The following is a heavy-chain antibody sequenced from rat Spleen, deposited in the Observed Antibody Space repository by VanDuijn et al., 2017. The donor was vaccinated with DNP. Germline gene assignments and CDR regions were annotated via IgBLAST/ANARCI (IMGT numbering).Heavy chain of an antibody. V-gene: IGHV5-25*01. J-gene: IGHJ2*01. Sequence: EVQLVESGGGLVQPGRSMKLSCAASGFTFSNYYMAWVRQAPTKGLEWVASISTGGGNTYYRDSVKGRFTISRDNAKNTQYLHMDSLRSEDTATYFCTTHDITVALFDYWGQGVMVTVSS. CDR3: TTHDITVALFDY. D-gene: IGHD1-1*01. CDR1: GFTFSNYY. CDR2: ISTGGGNT.